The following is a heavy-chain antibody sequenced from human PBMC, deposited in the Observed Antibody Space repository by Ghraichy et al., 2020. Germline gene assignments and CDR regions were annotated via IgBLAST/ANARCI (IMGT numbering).Heavy chain of an antibody. CDR2: MNPNSGNT. CDR3: ARGASGIAAAGHQGFLPQLHVYGMDV. J-gene: IGHJ6*02. Sequence: ASVKVSCKASGYTFTSYDINWVRQATGQGLEWMGWMNPNSGNTGYAQKFQGRVTMTRNTSISTAYMELSSLRSEDTAVYYCARGASGIAAAGHQGFLPQLHVYGMDVWGQGTTVTVSS. V-gene: IGHV1-8*01. D-gene: IGHD6-13*01. CDR1: GYTFTSYD.